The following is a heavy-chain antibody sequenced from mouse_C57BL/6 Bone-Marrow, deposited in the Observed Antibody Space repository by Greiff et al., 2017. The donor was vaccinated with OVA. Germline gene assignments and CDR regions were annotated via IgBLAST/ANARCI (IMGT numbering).Heavy chain of an antibody. CDR1: GSTFTSYG. CDR3: ASPFNY. J-gene: IGHJ2*01. Sequence: QVQLQQSGAELARPGASVKLSCKASGSTFTSYGISWVKQRTGQGLEWIGEIYPSSGNTYYNEKFKGKATLTADKSSSTAYMELRSLTSEDSAVYFCASPFNYWGQGTTLTVSS. V-gene: IGHV1-81*01. CDR2: IYPSSGNT.